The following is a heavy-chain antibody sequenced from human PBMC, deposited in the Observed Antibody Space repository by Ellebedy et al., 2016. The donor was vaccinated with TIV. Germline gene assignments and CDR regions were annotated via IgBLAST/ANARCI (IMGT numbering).Heavy chain of an antibody. CDR1: GGSVSSGSYY. CDR2: IYYSGST. CDR3: ARVAGGVPARQHLDY. D-gene: IGHD2-2*01. V-gene: IGHV4-61*01. J-gene: IGHJ4*02. Sequence: GSLRLSXTVSGGSVSSGSYYWSWIRQPPGKGLEWIGYIYYSGSTNYNPSLKSRVTISVDTSKNQFSLKLSSVTAADTAVYYCARVAGGVPARQHLDYWGQGTLVTVSS.